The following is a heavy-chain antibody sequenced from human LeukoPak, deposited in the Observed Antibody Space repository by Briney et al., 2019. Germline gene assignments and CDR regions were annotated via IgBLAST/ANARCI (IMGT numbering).Heavy chain of an antibody. V-gene: IGHV3-21*01. J-gene: IGHJ3*02. CDR3: VRELGAPAAGAFDI. D-gene: IGHD3-3*02. Sequence: GGSLRLSCAASGFTFSSYSMNWVRQAPGKGLEWVSSMGSSGTNGYYADSVKGRFIISRDNAKNSLFLQMNSLRAEDSALYYCVRELGAPAAGAFDIWDQGTLVTVSS. CDR1: GFTFSSYS. CDR2: MGSSGTNG.